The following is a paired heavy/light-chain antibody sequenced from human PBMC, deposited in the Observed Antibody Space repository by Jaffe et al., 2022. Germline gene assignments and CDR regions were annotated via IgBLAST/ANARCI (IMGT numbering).Heavy chain of an antibody. CDR2: IRFDGGNK. J-gene: IGHJ4*02. CDR1: GFTFSNYG. V-gene: IGHV3-30*02. Sequence: QVQLVESGGGVVQPGGSLRLSCAASGFTFSNYGMHWVRQAPGKGLEWVAFIRFDGGNKYYADSVKGRFTISRDDSKNTLYLQMNSLRAEDTAVYHCAKDTSQRYCTTTSCYFLDYWGQGTLVTVSS. CDR3: AKDTSQRYCTTTSCYFLDY. D-gene: IGHD2-2*01.
Light chain of an antibody. V-gene: IGKV3-15*01. CDR1: QSVSSN. CDR2: GAS. Sequence: EIVMTQSPATLSVSPGERVTLSCRASQSVSSNLAWYQQKPGQAPRLLIYGASTRATGIPARFSGSGSGTEFTLTISSLQSEDFAVYYCQQYNNWPPWTFGQGTKVEIK. CDR3: QQYNNWPPWT. J-gene: IGKJ1*01.